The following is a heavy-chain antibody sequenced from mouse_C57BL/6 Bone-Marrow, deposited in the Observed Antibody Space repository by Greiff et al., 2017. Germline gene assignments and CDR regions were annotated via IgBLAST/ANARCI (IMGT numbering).Heavy chain of an antibody. D-gene: IGHD1-1*01. Sequence: QVHVKQSGAELVRPGTSVKVSCKASGYAFTNYLIEWVKQRPGQGLEWIGVINPGSGGPNYNEKFKGKATLTADKSSSTAYMQLSSLTSEDSAVYFCARSTGYYGSSPWFAYWGQGTLVTVSA. CDR2: INPGSGGP. CDR3: ARSTGYYGSSPWFAY. J-gene: IGHJ3*01. CDR1: GYAFTNYL. V-gene: IGHV1-54*01.